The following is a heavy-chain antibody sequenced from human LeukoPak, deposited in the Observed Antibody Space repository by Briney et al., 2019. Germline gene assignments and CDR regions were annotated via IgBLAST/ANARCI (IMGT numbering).Heavy chain of an antibody. V-gene: IGHV3-11*01. D-gene: IGHD6-13*01. CDR2: TSSSGSTI. Sequence: PGGSLRLSCAASGFTFSDYYMSWIRQAPGKGLEWVSYTSSSGSTIYYADSVKGRFTISRDNAKNSLYLQMNSLRAEDTAVYYCARDQGYSSSWYKGGFDYWGQGTLVTVSS. CDR1: GFTFSDYY. CDR3: ARDQGYSSSWYKGGFDY. J-gene: IGHJ4*02.